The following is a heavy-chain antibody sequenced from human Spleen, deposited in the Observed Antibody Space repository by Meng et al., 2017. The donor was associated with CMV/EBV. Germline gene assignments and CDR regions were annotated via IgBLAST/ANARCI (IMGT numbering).Heavy chain of an antibody. CDR1: GFSFTGYT. J-gene: IGHJ4*02. V-gene: IGHV3-21*01. CDR2: INSRGDHV. CDR3: ATDRYSYGPFDY. Sequence: GGSLRLSCAGSGFSFTGYTMNWVRQAPGKGLEWVSSINSRGDHVYYADSVKGRFTISRDNAENSLYLQMNSLRADDTAVYYCATDRYSYGPFDYWGQGTLVTISS. D-gene: IGHD5-18*01.